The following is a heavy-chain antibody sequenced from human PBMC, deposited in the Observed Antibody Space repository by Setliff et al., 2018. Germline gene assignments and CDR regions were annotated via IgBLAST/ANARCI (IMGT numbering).Heavy chain of an antibody. J-gene: IGHJ4*02. CDR3: RLAHCSKNCEEALDY. CDR2: ISHSGSA. CDR1: GDSFSDYY. V-gene: IGHV4-34*01. D-gene: IGHD2-2*01. Sequence: SETLSLTCAVYGDSFSDYYWSWIRQPPGKGLEWIGEISHSGSANYNPSLKSRVTMSVDTSKNQFSLNLNSVTAADTAVYYFRLAHCSKNCEEALDYWSQGTQVTVSS.